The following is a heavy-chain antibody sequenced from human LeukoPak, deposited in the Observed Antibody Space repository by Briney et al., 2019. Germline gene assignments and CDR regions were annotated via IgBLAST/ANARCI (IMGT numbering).Heavy chain of an antibody. CDR1: GYTFTGYY. Sequence: ASVKVSCKASGYTFTGYYMHWVRQAPGQGLEWMGWISAYNGNTNYAQKLQGRVTMTTDTSTSTAYMELRSLRSDDTAVYYCARVDLEPFDPWGQGTLVTVSS. V-gene: IGHV1-18*04. J-gene: IGHJ5*02. D-gene: IGHD1-1*01. CDR3: ARVDLEPFDP. CDR2: ISAYNGNT.